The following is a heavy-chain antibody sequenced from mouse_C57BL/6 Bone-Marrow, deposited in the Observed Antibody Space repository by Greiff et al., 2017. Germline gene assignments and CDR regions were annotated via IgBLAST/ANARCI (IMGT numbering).Heavy chain of an antibody. CDR2: IDPSDSYT. CDR3: AREWGITTVVASDWYFDV. Sequence: QVQLQQPGAELVMPGASVKLSCKASGYTFTSYWMHWVKQRPGQGLEWIGEIDPSDSYTNYNQKFKGKSTLTVDKSSGTAYMQLSSLTSEGSAVYYCAREWGITTVVASDWYFDVWGTGTTVTVSS. CDR1: GYTFTSYW. D-gene: IGHD1-1*01. J-gene: IGHJ1*03. V-gene: IGHV1-69*01.